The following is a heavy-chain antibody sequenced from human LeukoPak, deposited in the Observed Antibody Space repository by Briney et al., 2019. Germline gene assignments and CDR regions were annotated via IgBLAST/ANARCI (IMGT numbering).Heavy chain of an antibody. D-gene: IGHD3-10*02. CDR1: GFAFSTYG. CDR3: AELGITMIGGV. CDR2: IPYDGSNH. Sequence: GGSLRLSCAASGFAFSTYGIHWVRQAPGKGLEWVAFIPYDGSNHFYADSVKGRFTISRDNAKNSLYLQMNSLRAEDTAVYYCAELGITMIGGVWGKGTTVTISS. J-gene: IGHJ6*04. V-gene: IGHV3-30*02.